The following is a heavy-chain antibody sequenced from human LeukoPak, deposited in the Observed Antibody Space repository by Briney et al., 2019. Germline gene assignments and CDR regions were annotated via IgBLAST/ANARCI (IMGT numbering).Heavy chain of an antibody. Sequence: GGSLRLSCAASGFTFSSYWMNWVRQAPGKGLVWVSRIASDGSSTTYADSVKGRFSISRDNAKNTLYLQMNSLRVEDTAVYYCARGRPHGNDYWGQGILVTVSS. V-gene: IGHV3-74*01. CDR3: ARGRPHGNDY. D-gene: IGHD4-23*01. CDR2: IASDGSST. CDR1: GFTFSSYW. J-gene: IGHJ4*02.